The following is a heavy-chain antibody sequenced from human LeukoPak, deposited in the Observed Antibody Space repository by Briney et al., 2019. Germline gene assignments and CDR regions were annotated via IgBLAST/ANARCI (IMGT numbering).Heavy chain of an antibody. CDR1: GFTVDTNY. CDR3: AKAPRTGDRGMFARD. Sequence: GGSLRLSCAVSGFTVDTNYMSWVRQAPGKGLEWVAVISYDGSNKYYADSVKGRFTISRDNSKNTLYLQMNSLRAEDTAVYYCAKAPRTGDRGMFARDWGQGTLVTVSS. V-gene: IGHV3-30*18. D-gene: IGHD7-27*01. J-gene: IGHJ4*02. CDR2: ISYDGSNK.